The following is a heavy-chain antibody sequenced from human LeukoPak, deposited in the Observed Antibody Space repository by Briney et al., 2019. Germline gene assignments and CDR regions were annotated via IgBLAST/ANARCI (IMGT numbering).Heavy chain of an antibody. J-gene: IGHJ4*02. CDR3: AKDKEAGTFFDY. D-gene: IGHD6-13*01. Sequence: GGSLRLSCAASGFTFSTYAMSWVRQAPGKGLEWVSPISDSGGSTYYAYSVRGGITISSNNSKKTLFLQLKIIRADDRAVYYCAKDKEAGTFFDYWGQGALVTVSS. CDR2: ISDSGGST. V-gene: IGHV3-23*01. CDR1: GFTFSTYA.